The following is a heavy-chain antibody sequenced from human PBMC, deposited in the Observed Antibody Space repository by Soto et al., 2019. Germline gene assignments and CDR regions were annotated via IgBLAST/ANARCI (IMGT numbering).Heavy chain of an antibody. Sequence: XSVKVSCEASGYTFTSYGISWVREAPGQGLEWMGWISAYNGNTNYAQKLQGRVTMTTDTSTSTAYMELRSLRSDDTAVYYCARGGEAAGPDVAFDIWGQGTMVTVSS. CDR3: ARGGEAAGPDVAFDI. CDR1: GYTFTSYG. J-gene: IGHJ3*02. CDR2: ISAYNGNT. D-gene: IGHD6-25*01. V-gene: IGHV1-18*04.